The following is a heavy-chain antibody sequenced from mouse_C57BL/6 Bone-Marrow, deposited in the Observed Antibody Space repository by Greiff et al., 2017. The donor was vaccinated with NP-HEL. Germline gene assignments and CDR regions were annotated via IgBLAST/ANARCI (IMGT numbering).Heavy chain of an antibody. Sequence: EVMLVESEGGLVQPGSSMKLSCTASGFTFSDYSMAWVRQVPEKGLEWVANINYDGSSTYYLDSLKSRFIISRDNATNILYLQMSRLKSEDTATYYCAREGGLRRRTYAMDYWGQGTSVTVSS. D-gene: IGHD2-4*01. V-gene: IGHV5-16*01. CDR2: INYDGSST. CDR1: GFTFSDYS. CDR3: AREGGLRRRTYAMDY. J-gene: IGHJ4*01.